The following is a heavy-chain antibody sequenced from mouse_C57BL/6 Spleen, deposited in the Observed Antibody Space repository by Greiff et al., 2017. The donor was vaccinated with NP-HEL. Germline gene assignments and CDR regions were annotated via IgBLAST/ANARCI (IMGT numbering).Heavy chain of an antibody. CDR2: INPSTGGT. D-gene: IGHD2-4*01. Sequence: VQLQQSGPELVKPGASVKISCKASGYSFTGYYMNWVKQSPEKSLEWIGEINPSTGGTTYNQKFKGKATLTVDKSSSTAYMQLKSLTSEDSAVYYCARIYYDHYYAMDYWGQGTSVTVSS. CDR3: ARIYYDHYYAMDY. CDR1: GYSFTGYY. J-gene: IGHJ4*01. V-gene: IGHV1-42*01.